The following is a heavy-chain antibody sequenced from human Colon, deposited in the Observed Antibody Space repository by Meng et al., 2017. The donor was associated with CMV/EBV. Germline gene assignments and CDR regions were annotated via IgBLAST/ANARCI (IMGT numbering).Heavy chain of an antibody. V-gene: IGHV3-53*01. CDR3: ARAIVGKSYGMDV. CDR1: GFIVSSNS. J-gene: IGHJ6*02. Sequence: GESLKISCAASGFIVSSNSMNWVRQAPGKGLEWVSVIYSDGNTYHADSVKDRFTISRDYSENTVYLQMNSLRAEDTARYYCARAIVGKSYGMDVWGQGTTVTVSS. D-gene: IGHD3-22*01. CDR2: IYSDGNT.